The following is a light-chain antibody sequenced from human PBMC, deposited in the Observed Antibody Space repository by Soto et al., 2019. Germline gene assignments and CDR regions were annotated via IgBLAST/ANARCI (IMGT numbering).Light chain of an antibody. J-gene: IGKJ5*01. CDR2: GAS. Sequence: EIVLTQSPGTLSLSPGERATLSCRASQSVSSSYLAWYQQKPGQAPRLLVYGASSRATGIPDRFSGSGSGTDFTLTITRLEPEDFALYYCQQYGSSPITFGQGTRLEIK. CDR3: QQYGSSPIT. V-gene: IGKV3-20*01. CDR1: QSVSSSY.